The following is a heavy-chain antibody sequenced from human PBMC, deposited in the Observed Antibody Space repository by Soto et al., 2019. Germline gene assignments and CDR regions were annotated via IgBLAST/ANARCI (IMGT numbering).Heavy chain of an antibody. Sequence: EVQRLESGGGLVQPGGSLRLSCAASGFTFRSYAMRWVRQAPGKGLELVSAISGSGGSTYYADSGKGRFTISRDNSKNTLYLQMNSLISDDTAVYDCAKGGIVGATPGDYLGQGTLVTVSS. D-gene: IGHD1-26*01. CDR1: GFTFRSYA. CDR2: ISGSGGST. J-gene: IGHJ4*02. V-gene: IGHV3-23*01. CDR3: AKGGIVGATPGDY.